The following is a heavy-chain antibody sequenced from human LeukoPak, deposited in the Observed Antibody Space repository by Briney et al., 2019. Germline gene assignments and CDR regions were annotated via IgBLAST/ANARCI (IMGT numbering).Heavy chain of an antibody. J-gene: IGHJ4*02. D-gene: IGHD1-26*01. Sequence: SETLSLTCTVSGYSISSGYYWGWIRQPPGKGLEWIGSIYHSGSTYYNPFLKSRVTISVDTSKNQFSLKLTSVTAADTAVYYCARGVVGATAFGYWGQGTLVTVSS. V-gene: IGHV4-38-2*02. CDR3: ARGVVGATAFGY. CDR1: GYSISSGYY. CDR2: IYHSGST.